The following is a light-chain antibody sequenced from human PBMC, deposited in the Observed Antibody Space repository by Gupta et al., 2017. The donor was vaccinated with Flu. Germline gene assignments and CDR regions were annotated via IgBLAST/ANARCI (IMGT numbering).Light chain of an antibody. J-gene: IGKJ4*01. CDR2: PAS. CDR1: QVIDSQ. V-gene: IGKV1-12*01. Sequence: DIQMTQSPSSVSASVGDRVTVTCRASQVIDSQLGWYQQKPGKAPKLLIYPASTLQSGVPSRFSGSGSETDFTLTITSLQPEDAATYYCQQAYSFPLTFGGGSKVEIK. CDR3: QQAYSFPLT.